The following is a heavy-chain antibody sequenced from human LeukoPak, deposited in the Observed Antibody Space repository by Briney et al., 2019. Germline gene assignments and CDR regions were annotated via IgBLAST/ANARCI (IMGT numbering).Heavy chain of an antibody. J-gene: IGHJ4*02. D-gene: IGHD6-13*01. V-gene: IGHV3-11*05. CDR1: EVIFSVYY. CDR2: ISSTSSYT. CDR3: AKATNTATGTPTLAIDY. Sequence: GGSLRLSCAASEVIFSVYYMSWIRQAPGKGLEWVSYISSTSSYTAYADSVKGRFTISRDNAKNSLYLQMNSLRAEDTAVYFCAKATNTATGTPTLAIDYWGQGTLVTVSS.